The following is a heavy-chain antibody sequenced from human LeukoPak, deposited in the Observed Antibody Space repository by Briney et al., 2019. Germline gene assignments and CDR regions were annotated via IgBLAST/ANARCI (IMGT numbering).Heavy chain of an antibody. CDR1: GDSISRSGYY. CDR3: ARGGDGVFDY. J-gene: IGHJ4*02. Sequence: TSETLSLTCTVSGDSISRSGYYWGWLRQPPGKGLEWIGSIFYTGSTYFNPSLKSRATISGDTSTNQFSLNLYSVTDADTAVYYCARGGDGVFDYWGQGTLVTVSS. CDR2: IFYTGST. V-gene: IGHV4-39*01. D-gene: IGHD3-16*01.